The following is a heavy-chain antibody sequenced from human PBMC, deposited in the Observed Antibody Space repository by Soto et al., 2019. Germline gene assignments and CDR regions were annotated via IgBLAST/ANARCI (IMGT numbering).Heavy chain of an antibody. CDR1: GGSINTTTW. CDR3: ARPKTIGAAAGKGWFDP. Sequence: PSETLSLTCAVSGGSINTTTWWSWVRQPPGKGLEWIGEIHHDGSTNYNPSLKSRVTISVDKSKNQFSLKLTYVTAADTAMYYCARPKTIGAAAGKGWFDPWGQGTLVTVSS. D-gene: IGHD6-13*01. J-gene: IGHJ5*02. V-gene: IGHV4-4*02. CDR2: IHHDGST.